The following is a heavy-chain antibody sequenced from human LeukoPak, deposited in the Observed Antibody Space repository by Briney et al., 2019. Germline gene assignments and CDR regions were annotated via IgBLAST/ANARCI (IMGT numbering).Heavy chain of an antibody. J-gene: IGHJ4*02. CDR3: AGLSTGSYFDS. CDR1: GGTITSYY. D-gene: IGHD2-8*02. Sequence: SETLSLTCTVSGGTITSYYWSWIRQPPGKGLEWIGYMYYSGSTNYNPSLKGRVTISIDTSKNQFSLKLSSVTGADTAVYYCAGLSTGSYFDSWGQGTLVTVSS. V-gene: IGHV4-59*01. CDR2: MYYSGST.